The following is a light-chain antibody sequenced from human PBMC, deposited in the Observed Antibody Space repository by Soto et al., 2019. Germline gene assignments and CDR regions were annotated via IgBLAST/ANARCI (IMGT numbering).Light chain of an antibody. Sequence: LTQPASVSGSPEQSITISCTVSSSDFGYNLVSWYQQHPGRAPKLIISEVSKRPSGVSNRFSGSKSGNTASLTISGLQAEDEADYVCCSYAVSSTYVFGAGTKVTV. V-gene: IGLV2-23*02. J-gene: IGLJ1*01. CDR1: SSDFGYNL. CDR2: EVS. CDR3: CSYAVSSTYV.